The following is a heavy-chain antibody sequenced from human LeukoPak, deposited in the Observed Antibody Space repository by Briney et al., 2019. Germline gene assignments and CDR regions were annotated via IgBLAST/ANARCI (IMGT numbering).Heavy chain of an antibody. Sequence: RSETLSLTCTVSGGSISNDYWSWIRQPPGRGLEWIGHVYYSGSTSYNPSLKSRVTMSVDTSKNQFTLKLTSVTAADTAVYCCARGSNLWNYWGQGTLVTASS. CDR1: GGSISNDY. D-gene: IGHD3-3*01. CDR3: ARGSNLWNY. V-gene: IGHV4-59*01. J-gene: IGHJ4*02. CDR2: VYYSGST.